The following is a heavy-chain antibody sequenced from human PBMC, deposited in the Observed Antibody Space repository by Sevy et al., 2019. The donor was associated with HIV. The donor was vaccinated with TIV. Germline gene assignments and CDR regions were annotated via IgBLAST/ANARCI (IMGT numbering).Heavy chain of an antibody. CDR3: ASGGNPPGFDY. J-gene: IGHJ4*02. CDR2: IIPIFGTA. Sequence: ASVKVSCKASGGTFSSYAISWVRQAPGQGLEWMGGIIPIFGTANDAQKFQGRVTITADKSTSTAYMELSSLRSEDTAVYYCASGGNPPGFDYWGQGTLVTVSS. D-gene: IGHD2-15*01. V-gene: IGHV1-69*06. CDR1: GGTFSSYA.